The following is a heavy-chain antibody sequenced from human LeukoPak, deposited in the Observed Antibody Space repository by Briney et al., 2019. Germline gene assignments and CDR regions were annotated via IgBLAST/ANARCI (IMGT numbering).Heavy chain of an antibody. CDR2: IYPGDSDT. J-gene: IGHJ4*02. Sequence: GESLKISFKGSGYTFSSYWIGWVRQMPGKGLEWMGIIYPGDSDTRYSPSLQGQVTISVDTSIGTAYLQWSSLKASDTAIYYCARQNDFRLDYWGQGTLVTVSS. V-gene: IGHV5-51*01. CDR3: ARQNDFRLDY. CDR1: GYTFSSYW. D-gene: IGHD3-3*01.